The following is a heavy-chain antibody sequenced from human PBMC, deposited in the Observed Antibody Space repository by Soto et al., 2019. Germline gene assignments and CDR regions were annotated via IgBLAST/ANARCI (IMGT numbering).Heavy chain of an antibody. CDR3: AGAFDI. J-gene: IGHJ3*02. CDR2: ISSSSSTI. CDR1: GFSFSEYN. Sequence: EVQLVESGGDLVQPGGSLILSCAASGFSFSEYNMNWVRQAPGKGLEWVSYISSSSSTIYYADSVKGRFTISRDDAKNSLYLKMNSLRAEETAVYYCAGAFDIWGQRTMVTVSS. V-gene: IGHV3-48*01.